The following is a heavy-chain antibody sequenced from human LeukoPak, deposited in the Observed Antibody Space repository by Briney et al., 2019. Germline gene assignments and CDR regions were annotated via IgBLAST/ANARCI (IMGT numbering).Heavy chain of an antibody. CDR2: INHSGST. CDR1: GGSFSGYY. Sequence: SETLSLTCAVYGGSFSGYYWSWIRQPPGKRLEWIGEINHSGSTNYNPSLKSRVTISVDTSKNQFSLKLSSVTAADTAVYYCARGLRKLLRLFDYWGQGTLVTVSS. CDR3: ARGLRKLLRLFDY. V-gene: IGHV4-34*01. J-gene: IGHJ4*02. D-gene: IGHD3-22*01.